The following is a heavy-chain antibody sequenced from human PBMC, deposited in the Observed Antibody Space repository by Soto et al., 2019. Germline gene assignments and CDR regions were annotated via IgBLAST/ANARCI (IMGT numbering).Heavy chain of an antibody. J-gene: IGHJ4*02. CDR2: IYPGDSDT. Sequence: GEALKISCKGSGYSFTSYWIGWVRQMAGKGLEGRGIIYPGDSDTRYSPSFQGQVTISADKSISTAYLQWSSLKASDTAMYYCARLPGGYDSSGYYLDYWGQGTLVTVSS. D-gene: IGHD3-22*01. V-gene: IGHV5-51*01. CDR3: ARLPGGYDSSGYYLDY. CDR1: GYSFTSYW.